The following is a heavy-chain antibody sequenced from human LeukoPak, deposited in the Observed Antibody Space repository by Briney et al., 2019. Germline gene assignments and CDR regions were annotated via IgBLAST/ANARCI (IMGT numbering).Heavy chain of an antibody. CDR2: IYYSGST. V-gene: IGHV4-59*01. Sequence: SETLSLTCTVSGGSISSYYWSWIRQPPGKGLEWIGYIYYSGSTNYNPSLKSRVTISVDTSKNQFSLKLSSVTAADTAVYYCARDSRPGAYCGGDCYLGAFDIWGQGTMVTVSS. CDR3: ARDSRPGAYCGGDCYLGAFDI. J-gene: IGHJ3*02. D-gene: IGHD2-21*02. CDR1: GGSISSYY.